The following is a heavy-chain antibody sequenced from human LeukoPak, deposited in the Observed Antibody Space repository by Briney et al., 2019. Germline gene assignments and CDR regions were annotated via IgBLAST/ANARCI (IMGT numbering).Heavy chain of an antibody. V-gene: IGHV1-8*01. D-gene: IGHD3-9*01. J-gene: IGHJ4*02. CDR2: MNPNSGNT. Sequence: GASVKVSCKASGYTFTSYDINWVRQATGQGLEWMGWMNPNSGNTGYAQKFQGRVTMTRNTSISTAYMELSSLRSDDTAVYYCARGLYDILTGYESYFDYWGQGTLVTVSS. CDR1: GYTFTSYD. CDR3: ARGLYDILTGYESYFDY.